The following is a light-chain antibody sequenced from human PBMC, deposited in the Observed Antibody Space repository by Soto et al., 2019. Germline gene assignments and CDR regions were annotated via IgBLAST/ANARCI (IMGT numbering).Light chain of an antibody. V-gene: IGKV1-5*01. J-gene: IGKJ1*01. CDR1: QSLTSW. CDR3: QEYTDNSGT. Sequence: DIQMTQSPSTLSASVGDRVTITCRASQSLTSWLAWYQQKPGKAPQLLIYDASSLESGVPSRFSGSESGTEFTLTMTSLQPDDSATYYCQEYTDNSGTFGQGTKVDNK. CDR2: DAS.